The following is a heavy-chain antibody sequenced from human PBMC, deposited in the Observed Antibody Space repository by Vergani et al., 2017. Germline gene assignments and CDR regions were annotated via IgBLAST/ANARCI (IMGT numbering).Heavy chain of an antibody. CDR1: GFTFTGYY. V-gene: IGHV1-46*03. CDR3: ARATYVVPAAFDY. D-gene: IGHD2-2*01. Sequence: QVQLVQSGAEVKKPGASVKVSCKTSGFTFTGYYMHWVRQAPGQGLEWMGIINPSGGSTSYAQKFQGRVTMTRDTSTSTVYMELSSLRSEDTAVYYCARATYVVPAAFDYWGQGTLVTVSS. CDR2: INPSGGST. J-gene: IGHJ4*02.